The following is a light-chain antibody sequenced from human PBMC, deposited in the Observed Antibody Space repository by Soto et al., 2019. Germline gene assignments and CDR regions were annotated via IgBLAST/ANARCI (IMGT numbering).Light chain of an antibody. J-gene: IGLJ1*01. Sequence: QSVLTQPASVSGSLGQSITISCTGTTSDAGGYNYVSWYQQHPGKAPILMIYEVTNRPSGVSNRFSGSKSGNTASLTISGLQVEDEAEYFCGSYTGSITYVFGTGTKVTVL. CDR3: GSYTGSITYV. CDR2: EVT. V-gene: IGLV2-14*01. CDR1: TSDAGGYNY.